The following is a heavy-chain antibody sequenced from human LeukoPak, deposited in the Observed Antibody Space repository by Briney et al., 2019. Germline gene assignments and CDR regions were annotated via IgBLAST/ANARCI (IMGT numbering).Heavy chain of an antibody. J-gene: IGHJ5*02. CDR2: IRHDGSNK. V-gene: IGHV3-30*02. CDR3: TKEKVAYYTDRWSGLFDT. Sequence: GGSLRLSCAASGFTVSSNYMSWVRQVPGKGLEWLTFIRHDGSNKFYAESVKGRFTISRDMSKNTLYLQMNSLTLEDTAIYYCTKEKVAYYTDRWSGLFDTWGQGTLVSVSS. D-gene: IGHD1-26*01. CDR1: GFTVSSNY.